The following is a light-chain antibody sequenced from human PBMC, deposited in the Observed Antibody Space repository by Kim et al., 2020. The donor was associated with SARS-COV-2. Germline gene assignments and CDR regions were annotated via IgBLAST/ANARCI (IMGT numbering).Light chain of an antibody. CDR2: QDS. CDR3: QAWDSSTGV. V-gene: IGLV3-1*01. Sequence: VSPEQTASIACSGDKLGDKYACWYQQKPGQSPVLVIYQDSKRPSGIPERFSGSNSGNTATLTISGTQAMDEADYYCQAWDSSTGVFGGGTQLTVL. CDR1: KLGDKY. J-gene: IGLJ3*02.